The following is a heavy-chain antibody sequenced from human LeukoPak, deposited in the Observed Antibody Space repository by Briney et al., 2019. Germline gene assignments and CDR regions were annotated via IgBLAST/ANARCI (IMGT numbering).Heavy chain of an antibody. CDR3: ARHLTSAHRTHIDY. J-gene: IGHJ4*02. V-gene: IGHV4-39*01. CDR1: GGSISSSNYY. Sequence: SETLSLTCTVSGGSISSSNYYWGWIRQPPGKGLDWIGIIYYSGSTYYNPSLQSRVTISVDTSKNQFSLKLSSVTAADTAVYYCARHLTSAHRTHIDYWGQGTLVTVSS. CDR2: IYYSGST. D-gene: IGHD3-9*01.